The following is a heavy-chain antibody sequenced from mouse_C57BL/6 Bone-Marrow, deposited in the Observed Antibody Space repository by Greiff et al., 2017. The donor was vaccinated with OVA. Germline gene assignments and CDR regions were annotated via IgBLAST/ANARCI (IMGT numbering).Heavy chain of an antibody. CDR3: ARWDYGSSFDV. D-gene: IGHD1-1*01. V-gene: IGHV5-9*01. CDR2: ISGGGGNT. Sequence: EVKLMESGGGLVKPGGSLKLSCAASGFTFSSYTMSWVRQTPEKRLEWVATISGGGGNTYYPDSVKGRFTISRDNAKNTLYLQMSSLRSEDTALYYCARWDYGSSFDVWGTGTTVTVSS. CDR1: GFTFSSYT. J-gene: IGHJ1*03.